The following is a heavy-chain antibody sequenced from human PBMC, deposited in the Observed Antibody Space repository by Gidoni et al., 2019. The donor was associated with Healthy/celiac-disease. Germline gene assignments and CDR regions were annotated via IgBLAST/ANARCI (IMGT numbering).Heavy chain of an antibody. J-gene: IGHJ6*02. CDR2: ISGSGGST. CDR3: AKVGYDSSGYYYIDYYYGMDV. CDR1: GFTFSSYA. Sequence: EVQLLESGGGLVQPGGSLRLSCAASGFTFSSYAMSWVRQAPGKGLEWVSAISGSGGSTYYADSVKGRFTISRDNSKNTLYLQMNSLRAEDTAVYYCAKVGYDSSGYYYIDYYYGMDVWGQGTTVTVSS. D-gene: IGHD3-22*01. V-gene: IGHV3-23*01.